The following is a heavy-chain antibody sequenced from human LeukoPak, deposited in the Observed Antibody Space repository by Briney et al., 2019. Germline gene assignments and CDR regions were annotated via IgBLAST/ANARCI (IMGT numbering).Heavy chain of an antibody. J-gene: IGHJ3*02. CDR3: ARAPWLRPFDI. Sequence: SETLSLTCAVYGGSFSGYYWSWIRQPPGKGLEWIGEINHSGGTNYNPSLKSRVTISVDTSKNQFSLKLSSVTAADTAVYYCARAPWLRPFDIWGQGTMVTVSS. V-gene: IGHV4-34*01. CDR2: INHSGGT. CDR1: GGSFSGYY. D-gene: IGHD3-9*01.